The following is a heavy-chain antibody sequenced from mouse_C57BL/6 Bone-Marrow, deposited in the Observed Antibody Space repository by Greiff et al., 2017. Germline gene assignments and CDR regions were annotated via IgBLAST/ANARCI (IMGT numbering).Heavy chain of an antibody. Sequence: EVQGVESGGDLVKPGGSLKLSCAASGFTFSSYGMSWVRQTPDKRLEWVATISSGGSYTYYPDSVKGRFTISRDNAKNTLYLQMSSLKSEDTAMYYCARRDYGKDYYAMDYWGQGTSGTVSS. CDR2: ISSGGSYT. CDR3: ARRDYGKDYYAMDY. V-gene: IGHV5-6*01. CDR1: GFTFSSYG. D-gene: IGHD1-1*01. J-gene: IGHJ4*01.